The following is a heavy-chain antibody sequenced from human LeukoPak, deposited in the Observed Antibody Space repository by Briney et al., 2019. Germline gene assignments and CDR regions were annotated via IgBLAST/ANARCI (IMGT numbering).Heavy chain of an antibody. CDR1: GGSISSSNW. Sequence: SGTLSLTCAVSGGSISSSNWWTWVRQPPGKGLEWIGEIFHIGTTNYYPSLKSRVIISIDRSKNQFSLRLSSLTAADTAVYYCARLGYCGVASCGGLDVWGKGTTVIVSS. CDR3: ARLGYCGVASCGGLDV. J-gene: IGHJ6*04. CDR2: IFHIGTT. D-gene: IGHD2-15*01. V-gene: IGHV4-4*02.